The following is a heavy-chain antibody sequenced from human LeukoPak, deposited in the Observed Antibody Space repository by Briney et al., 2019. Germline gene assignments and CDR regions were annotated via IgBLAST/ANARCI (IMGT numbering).Heavy chain of an antibody. V-gene: IGHV4-61*02. CDR2: IYISGSGST. Sequence: SETLSLTCTVSGGSISSSSYYWSWIRHPAGKGLEWIGRIYISGSGSTNYNPSLKSRVTVSVDTSKNQFSLKLSSVTAADTAVYYCARDKRGAVAGTYSYYYYMDVWGNGTTVTISS. CDR1: GGSISSSSYY. J-gene: IGHJ6*03. D-gene: IGHD6-19*01. CDR3: ARDKRGAVAGTYSYYYYMDV.